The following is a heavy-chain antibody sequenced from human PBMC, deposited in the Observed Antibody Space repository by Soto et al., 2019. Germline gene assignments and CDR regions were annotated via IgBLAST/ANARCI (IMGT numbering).Heavy chain of an antibody. CDR2: IYHTGTT. J-gene: IGHJ4*02. V-gene: IGHV4-38-2*02. Sequence: ETLYLTCAVSVFSISSDYFWGCIRQPPGKGLEWIGSIYHTGTTYYSPSLKSRATIFLDTSKNQFSLNLTSVTAADTAIYYCARDGLRYFDSSGYYSGPPLDYWGQGALVTVSS. CDR3: ARDGLRYFDSSGYYSGPPLDY. D-gene: IGHD3-22*01. CDR1: VFSISSDYF.